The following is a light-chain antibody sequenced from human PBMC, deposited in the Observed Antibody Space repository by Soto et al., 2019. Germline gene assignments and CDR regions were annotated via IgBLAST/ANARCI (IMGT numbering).Light chain of an antibody. V-gene: IGLV7-43*01. J-gene: IGLJ2*01. Sequence: QTVVTQEPSLTVSPGGTVTLTCASIIGAVTSGYYPNWFQQKPGQAPSALIYSTSNKHSWTPARFSGSLLGGKAALTLSGVPHEQEAQSYCRLLYGGAEVLFGGGTTRTVL. CDR3: RLLYGGAEVL. CDR1: IGAVTSGYY. CDR2: STS.